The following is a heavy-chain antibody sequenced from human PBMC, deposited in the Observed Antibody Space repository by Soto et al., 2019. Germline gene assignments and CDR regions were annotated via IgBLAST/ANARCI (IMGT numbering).Heavy chain of an antibody. Sequence: EVQLVESGGGLVQPGESLRLSCAASGFTFSSYWMHWVRQAPGKGLVWVSRINSDGSSTSYAGSVKGRFTISRDNAKNTLYLQMTTLRAEDTAVYYCVRTSLVVAAATREDYWGQGPLVTVSS. V-gene: IGHV3-74*01. D-gene: IGHD2-15*01. CDR2: INSDGSST. CDR3: VRTSLVVAAATREDY. CDR1: GFTFSSYW. J-gene: IGHJ4*02.